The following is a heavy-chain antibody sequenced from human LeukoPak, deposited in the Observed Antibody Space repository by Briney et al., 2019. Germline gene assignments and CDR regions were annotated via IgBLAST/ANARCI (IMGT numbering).Heavy chain of an antibody. CDR1: GYTFTGYY. V-gene: IGHV1-2*02. CDR2: INPNSGGT. J-gene: IGHJ3*02. D-gene: IGHD2-2*01. CDR3: AREWDCSSTSCSAGAFDI. Sequence: ASVKVSCKASGYTFTGYYMHWVRQAPGQGLEWMGWINPNSGGTTYAQNFQGRVTMTRDTSINTAYMDLIRLRADDTAVYYCAREWDCSSTSCSAGAFDIWGQGTVVTVSS.